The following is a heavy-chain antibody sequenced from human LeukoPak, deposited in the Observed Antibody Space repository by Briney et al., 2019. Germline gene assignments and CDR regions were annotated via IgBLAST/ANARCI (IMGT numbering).Heavy chain of an antibody. CDR3: AREESAYDILTGYLSY. Sequence: GGSLRLSCAASGFPFSSYSMNRVRQARGKGLEWVSSLTSSSSYIYYAASVKGRFTISRDNAKNSLYLQMNSLRAEDTAVYYCAREESAYDILTGYLSYWGQGTLVTVSS. CDR2: LTSSSSYI. J-gene: IGHJ4*02. V-gene: IGHV3-21*01. D-gene: IGHD3-9*01. CDR1: GFPFSSYS.